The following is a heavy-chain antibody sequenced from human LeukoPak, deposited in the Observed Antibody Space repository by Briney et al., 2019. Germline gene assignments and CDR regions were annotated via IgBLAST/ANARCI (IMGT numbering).Heavy chain of an antibody. CDR3: GKDLAGSYLLDY. CDR2: ITWDGATT. D-gene: IGHD1-26*01. CDR1: GFAFNEYT. Sequence: GGSLRLSCVASGFAFNEYTMHWVRQAPGKGLEWGSLITWDGATTYYADSVKGRFIISRDNSKNSLYLQMNSLSTEDTALYYCGKDLAGSYLLDYWGQGTLVTVSS. V-gene: IGHV3-43*01. J-gene: IGHJ4*02.